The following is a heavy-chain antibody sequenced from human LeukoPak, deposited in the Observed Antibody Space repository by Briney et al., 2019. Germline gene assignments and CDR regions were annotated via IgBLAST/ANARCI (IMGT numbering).Heavy chain of an antibody. Sequence: PSETLSLTCTVSGGSISSGNYFWTWIRQPAGKGLGWIGRIYTSGTTNYNSSLQSRVTISLDTSKNQSSLKLSSVTAADTAVYYCARGGTDYYFDYWGQGTLVTVSS. V-gene: IGHV4-61*02. J-gene: IGHJ4*02. CDR3: ARGGTDYYFDY. CDR2: IYTSGTT. CDR1: GGSISSGNYF. D-gene: IGHD1-26*01.